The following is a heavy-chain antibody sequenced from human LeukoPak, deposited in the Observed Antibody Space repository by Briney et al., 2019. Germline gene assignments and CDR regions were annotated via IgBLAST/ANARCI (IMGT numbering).Heavy chain of an antibody. D-gene: IGHD1-1*01. CDR1: GFTVSSTY. CDR2: IYSDGST. Sequence: PGGSLRPSCAASGFTVSSTYMNWVRQAPGKGLEWVSVIYSDGSTYYADSVKGRFTISRDDSKNTLYLQMNSLRAEDTAVYYCARAPNWRFDYWGQGTLVTVSS. J-gene: IGHJ4*02. CDR3: ARAPNWRFDY. V-gene: IGHV3-53*01.